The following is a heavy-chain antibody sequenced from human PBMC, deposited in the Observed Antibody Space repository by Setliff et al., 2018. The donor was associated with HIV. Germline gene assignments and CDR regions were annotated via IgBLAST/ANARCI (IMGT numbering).Heavy chain of an antibody. D-gene: IGHD3-16*01. CDR2: INVGNGDT. V-gene: IGHV1-3*01. CDR3: ARDKGGQFFFYYMDV. Sequence: ASVKVSCKASGYTFTSFAMHWVRQAPGQRLEWMGWINVGNGDTKFSQKLQGRVSITRDISASTVYLDLSRLRSEGTAVYSCARDKGGQFFFYYMDVWGKGTTVTVSS. CDR1: GYTFTSFA. J-gene: IGHJ6*03.